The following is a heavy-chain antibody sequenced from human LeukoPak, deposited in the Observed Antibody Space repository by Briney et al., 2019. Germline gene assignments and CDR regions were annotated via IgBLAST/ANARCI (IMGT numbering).Heavy chain of an antibody. CDR1: GYTFTDYY. J-gene: IGHJ4*02. CDR2: INPKSGGT. V-gene: IGHV1-2*02. Sequence: ASVKVSSKASGYTFTDYYIHWVRHARGQGLEWMGWINPKSGGTKYAQKLQGRVTMTRDTTISTAYMEMSRLRSDDTAVYYCARDLYFDYWGQGTLVTVSS. CDR3: ARDLYFDY.